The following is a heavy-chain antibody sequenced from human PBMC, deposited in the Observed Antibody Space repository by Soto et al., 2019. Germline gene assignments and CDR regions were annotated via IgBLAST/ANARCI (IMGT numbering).Heavy chain of an antibody. J-gene: IGHJ6*03. D-gene: IGHD6-19*01. CDR2: IIPILGIA. V-gene: IGHV1-69*02. CDR1: GGTFSSYT. CDR3: ARGIAVAGTYYYYYMDV. Sequence: QVQLVQSGAEVKKPGSSVKVSCKASGGTFSSYTISWVRQAPGQGLEWMGRIIPILGIANYAQKFQGRVTITAYKSTSTAYMELSSLRSEDTAVYYCARGIAVAGTYYYYYMDVWGKGTTVTVSS.